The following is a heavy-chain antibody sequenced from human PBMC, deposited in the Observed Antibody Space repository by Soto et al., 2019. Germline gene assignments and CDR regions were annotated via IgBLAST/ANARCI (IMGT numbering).Heavy chain of an antibody. J-gene: IGHJ6*02. CDR1: GFTFSSYA. CDR3: AKLWFGEFEIYYYYGMDV. D-gene: IGHD3-10*01. V-gene: IGHV3-23*01. Sequence: GGSLRLSCAASGFTFSSYAMSWVRQAPGKGLEWVSAISGSGGSTYYADSVKGRFTISRDNSKNTLYLQMNSLRAEDTAVYYCAKLWFGEFEIYYYYGMDVWGQGTTVTVSS. CDR2: ISGSGGST.